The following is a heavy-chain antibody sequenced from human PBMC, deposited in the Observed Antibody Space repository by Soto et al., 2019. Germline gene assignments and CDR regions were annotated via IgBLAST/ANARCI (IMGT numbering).Heavy chain of an antibody. CDR2: ISSSGSTI. Sequence: GGSLRLSCAASGFTFSSYEMNWVRQAPGKGLEWVSYISSSGSTIYYADSVKGRFTISRDNAKNSLYLQMNSLRAEDTAVYYCAREGYGGYDILTGYLLCYGMDVWGQGTTVTVSS. CDR3: AREGYGGYDILTGYLLCYGMDV. V-gene: IGHV3-48*03. J-gene: IGHJ6*02. CDR1: GFTFSSYE. D-gene: IGHD3-9*01.